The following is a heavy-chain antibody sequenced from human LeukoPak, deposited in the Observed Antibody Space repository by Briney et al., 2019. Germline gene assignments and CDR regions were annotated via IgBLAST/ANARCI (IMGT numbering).Heavy chain of an antibody. J-gene: IGHJ4*02. CDR3: ASTIAAAGGGNY. D-gene: IGHD6-13*01. Sequence: SETLSLTCTVSGGSTSSSSYYWGWIRQPPGKGLEWIGSIYYSGSTNYNPSLKSRVTISVDTSKNQFSLKLSSVTAADTAVYYCASTIAAAGGGNYWGQGTLVTVSS. CDR1: GGSTSSSSYY. V-gene: IGHV4-39*01. CDR2: IYYSGST.